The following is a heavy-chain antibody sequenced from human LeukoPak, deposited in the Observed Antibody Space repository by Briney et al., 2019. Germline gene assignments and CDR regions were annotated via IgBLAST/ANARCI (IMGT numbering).Heavy chain of an antibody. CDR2: INPNSGGT. CDR3: ARHVRVEAASRDY. CDR1: GYAFTGYY. D-gene: IGHD6-13*01. J-gene: IGHJ4*02. Sequence: ASVKVSCKASGYAFTGYYMHWVRQAPGQGLEWMGWINPNSGGTNYAQKFQGRVTMTRDTSITTAYMELSRLRSDDTAVYYRARHVRVEAASRDYWGQGTLVTVSS. V-gene: IGHV1-2*02.